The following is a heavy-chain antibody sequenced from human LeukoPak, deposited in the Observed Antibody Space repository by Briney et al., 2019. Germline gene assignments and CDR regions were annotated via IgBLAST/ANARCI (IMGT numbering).Heavy chain of an antibody. V-gene: IGHV1-46*01. J-gene: IGHJ4*02. Sequence: ASVKVSFRASGYTFTSYYMHWVRQAPGQGLEWMGIINPSGDSTSYAQKFQGRVTITRDTSTSTVYMELSSLRSEDTAVYYCARDAEPAAMYYFDYWGQGTLVTVSS. CDR3: ARDAEPAAMYYFDY. CDR1: GYTFTSYY. CDR2: INPSGDST. D-gene: IGHD2-2*01.